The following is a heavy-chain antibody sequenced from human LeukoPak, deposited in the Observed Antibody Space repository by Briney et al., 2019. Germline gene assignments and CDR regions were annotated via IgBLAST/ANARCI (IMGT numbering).Heavy chain of an antibody. CDR2: IIPIFGTA. J-gene: IGHJ4*02. D-gene: IGHD6-13*01. CDR3: ARATGYSNPFDY. V-gene: IGHV1-69*13. Sequence: SVKVSCKASGGTFSSYAISWVRQAPGQGLEWMGGIIPIFGTANYAQKFQGRVTITADESTSTAYMELSSLRSEDTVVYYRARATGYSNPFDYWGQGTLVTVSS. CDR1: GGTFSSYA.